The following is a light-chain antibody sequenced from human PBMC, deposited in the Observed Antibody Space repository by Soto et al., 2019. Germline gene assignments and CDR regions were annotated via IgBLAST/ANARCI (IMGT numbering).Light chain of an antibody. CDR2: SAS. CDR1: QTVSTSH. J-gene: IGKJ1*01. V-gene: IGKV3-20*01. CDR3: HHYHFSPWT. Sequence: EFVLTQSPGTLSLSPGERATLSCRASQTVSTSHLAWYQQKPGQPPRLLIQSASTRAAGIPDRFSGGVSGTDFTLTITRLEPEDFVMYYCHHYHFSPWTFGQGTKVDVK.